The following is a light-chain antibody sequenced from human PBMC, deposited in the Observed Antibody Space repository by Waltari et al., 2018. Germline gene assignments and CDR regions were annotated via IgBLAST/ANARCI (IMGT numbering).Light chain of an antibody. CDR3: QQYNEWPRT. Sequence: EIVMTQSPATLSVSPGERATLSCRASQSVSSNLAWSQQRPGQAPRRLIHGASTRATGIPARFSGSGSGTEFTLTISSLQSEDFAVYHCQQYNEWPRTFGQGTKVEIK. V-gene: IGKV3-15*01. CDR1: QSVSSN. J-gene: IGKJ1*01. CDR2: GAS.